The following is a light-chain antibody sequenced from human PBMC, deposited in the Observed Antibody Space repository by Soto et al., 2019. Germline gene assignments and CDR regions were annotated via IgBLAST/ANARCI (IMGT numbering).Light chain of an antibody. J-gene: IGKJ2*01. CDR1: QSVSSSY. CDR2: GAS. V-gene: IGKV3-20*01. CDR3: QQYGSSPPNT. Sequence: EIVLTQSPGTLSLSPGERATLSCRANQSVSSSYLAWYQQRPGQAPRLLIYGASSRATGIPDRFSGSGSGTDFTLTISRLEPEDFAVYYCQQYGSSPPNTFGQGTKLEIK.